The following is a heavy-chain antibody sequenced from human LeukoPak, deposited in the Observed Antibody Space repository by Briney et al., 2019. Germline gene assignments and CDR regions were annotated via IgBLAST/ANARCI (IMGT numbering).Heavy chain of an antibody. V-gene: IGHV3-7*01. CDR2: IKQDGSEK. Sequence: AGGSLRLSCAASGFTFSTYWMHWVRQAPGKGLEWVANIKQDGSEKYYVDSVKGRFTISRDNAKNSLYLQMNGLRAEDTAVYYCARDTAVAGMDENPDLVYWGQGTLVTVSS. J-gene: IGHJ4*02. D-gene: IGHD6-19*01. CDR3: ARDTAVAGMDENPDLVY. CDR1: GFTFSTYW.